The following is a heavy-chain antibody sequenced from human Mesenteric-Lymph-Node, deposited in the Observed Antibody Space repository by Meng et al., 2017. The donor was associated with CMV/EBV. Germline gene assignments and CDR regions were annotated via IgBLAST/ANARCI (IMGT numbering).Heavy chain of an antibody. CDR1: GDSVSSNIVA. CDR2: TYYRSKWYN. Sequence: SQTLSLTCAISGDSVSSNIVAWNWIRQSPLRGLEWLGRTYYRSKWYNEYAVSVKSRIVVNADTSKNQFSLHLNSMTPEDTAMYYCARGIWNTVDNWGQGTLVTVSS. D-gene: IGHD1/OR15-1a*01. CDR3: ARGIWNTVDN. V-gene: IGHV6-1*01. J-gene: IGHJ4*02.